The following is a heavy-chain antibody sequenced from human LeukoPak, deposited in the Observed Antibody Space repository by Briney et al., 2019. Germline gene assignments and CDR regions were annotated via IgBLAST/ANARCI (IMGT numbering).Heavy chain of an antibody. CDR3: AKDGANRGWLQLSALDY. CDR2: ISWDGGST. D-gene: IGHD5-24*01. CDR1: GFTFDDYT. J-gene: IGHJ4*02. Sequence: GGSLRLSCAASGFTFDDYTMHWVRQAPGKGLEWVSLISWDGGSTYYADSVKGRFTISRDNSKNSLYLQMNSLRTEDTALYYCAKDGANRGWLQLSALDYWGQGTLVTVSS. V-gene: IGHV3-43*01.